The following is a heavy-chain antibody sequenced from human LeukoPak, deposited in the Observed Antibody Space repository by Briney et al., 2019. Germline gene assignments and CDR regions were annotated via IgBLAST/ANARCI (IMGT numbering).Heavy chain of an antibody. CDR1: GFTVSSNY. CDR2: ISYDGSNK. J-gene: IGHJ4*02. D-gene: IGHD6-19*01. Sequence: GGSLRLSCAASGFTVSSNYMSWVRQAPGKGLEWVAVISYDGSNKYYADSVKGRFTISRDNSKNTLYLQMNSLRAEDTAVYYCARACSSGWYSDYWGQGTLVTVSS. CDR3: ARACSSGWYSDY. V-gene: IGHV3-30*03.